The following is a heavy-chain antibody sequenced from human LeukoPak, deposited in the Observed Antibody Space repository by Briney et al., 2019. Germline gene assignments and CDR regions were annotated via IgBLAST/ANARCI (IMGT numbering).Heavy chain of an antibody. CDR3: ARGRDYDFWSGPSAFDP. J-gene: IGHJ5*02. V-gene: IGHV1-8*03. CDR2: MNPNSGNT. D-gene: IGHD3-3*01. CDR1: GYTFTSYD. Sequence: ASVKVSCKASGYTFTSYDINWVRQATGQGLEWMGWMNPNSGNTGYAQKFQGRVTITRNTSISTAYMELSSLRSEDTAVYYCARGRDYDFWSGPSAFDPWGQGTLVTVSS.